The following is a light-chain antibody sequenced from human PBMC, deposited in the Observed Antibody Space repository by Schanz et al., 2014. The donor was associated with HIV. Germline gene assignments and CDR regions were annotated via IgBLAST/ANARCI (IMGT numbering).Light chain of an antibody. CDR3: MQAQYTPLT. Sequence: DIVMTQSPLSLPVTPGEPASISCRSSQSLLHSNGYNYLDWYLQKPGQSPQLLIYLGSNRASGVPDRFSGSGSGTDFTLKISRVEAEDVGVYYCMQAQYTPLTFGPGTKVDIK. CDR2: LGS. V-gene: IGKV2-28*01. CDR1: QSLLHSNGYNY. J-gene: IGKJ3*01.